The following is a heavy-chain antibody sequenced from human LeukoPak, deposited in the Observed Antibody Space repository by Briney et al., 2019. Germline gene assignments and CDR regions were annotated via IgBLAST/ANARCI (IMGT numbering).Heavy chain of an antibody. CDR1: GYTFTGYA. CDR2: INTNTGNP. V-gene: IGHV7-4-1*02. J-gene: IGHJ4*02. Sequence: ASVKVSCKASGYTFTGYAMNWVRQAPGQGLEWMAWINTNTGNPTYAQGYTGRFVFSADTSVSTAYLQINSLKTEDTAVYYCARGMAKDYFDYWGQGTLVTVSS. CDR3: ARGMAKDYFDY. D-gene: IGHD5-24*01.